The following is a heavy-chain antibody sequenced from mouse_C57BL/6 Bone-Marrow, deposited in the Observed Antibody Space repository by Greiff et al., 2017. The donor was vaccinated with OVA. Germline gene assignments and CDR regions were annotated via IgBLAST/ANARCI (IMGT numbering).Heavy chain of an antibody. D-gene: IGHD3-3*01. Sequence: VQLQQSGPELVKPGASVKIPCKASGYTFTDYNMDWVKQSHGKSLEWIGDINPNNGGTIYNQKFKGKATLTVDKSSSTAYMELRSLTSEDTAVYYCARRGLPGFDYWGQGTTLTVSS. CDR1: GYTFTDYN. CDR3: ARRGLPGFDY. CDR2: INPNNGGT. J-gene: IGHJ2*01. V-gene: IGHV1-18*01.